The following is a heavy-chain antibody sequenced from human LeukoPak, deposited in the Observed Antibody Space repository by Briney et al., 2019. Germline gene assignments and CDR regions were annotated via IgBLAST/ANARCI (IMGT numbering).Heavy chain of an antibody. D-gene: IGHD1-1*01. J-gene: IGHJ5*02. CDR2: INHSGST. CDR3: ARGTGTGSWFDP. CDR1: GGSFSGYY. Sequence: SETLSLTCAVYGGSFSGYYWSWIRQPPGKGLEWIGEINHSGSTNYNPSLKSRVTTSVDTSKNQFSLKLSSVTAADTAVYYCARGTGTGSWFDPWGQGTLVTVSS. V-gene: IGHV4-34*01.